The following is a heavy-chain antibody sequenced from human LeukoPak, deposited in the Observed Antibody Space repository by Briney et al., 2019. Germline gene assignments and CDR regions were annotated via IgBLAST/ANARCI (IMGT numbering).Heavy chain of an antibody. CDR1: GGTFSSYA. J-gene: IGHJ6*02. CDR2: IIPIFGTA. CDR3: AVGYYDSSGYEVPLYYYYYGMDV. V-gene: IGHV1-69*13. Sequence: SVKVSCKASGGTFSSYAISWVRQAPGQGLGWMGGIIPIFGTANYAQKFQGRVTITADESTSTAYMELSSLRSEDTAVYYCAVGYYDSSGYEVPLYYYYYGMDVWGQGTTVTVTS. D-gene: IGHD3-22*01.